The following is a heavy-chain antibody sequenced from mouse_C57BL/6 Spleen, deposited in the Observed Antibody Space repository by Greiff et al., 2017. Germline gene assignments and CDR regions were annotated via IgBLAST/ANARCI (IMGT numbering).Heavy chain of an antibody. CDR1: GYTFTGYW. J-gene: IGHJ3*01. D-gene: IGHD2-3*01. V-gene: IGHV1-9*01. Sequence: QVQLKQSGAELMKPGASVKLSCKATGYTFTGYWIEWVKQRPGHGLEWIGEILPGSGSTNYNEKFKGKATFTADTSSNTAYMQLSSLTTEDSAIYYCASMGWLPFAYWGQGTLVTVSA. CDR2: ILPGSGST. CDR3: ASMGWLPFAY.